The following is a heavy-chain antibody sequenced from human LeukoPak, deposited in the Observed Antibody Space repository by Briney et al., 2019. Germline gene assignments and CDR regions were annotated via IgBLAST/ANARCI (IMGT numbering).Heavy chain of an antibody. CDR1: GGSISSGSYY. V-gene: IGHV4-61*02. J-gene: IGHJ4*02. Sequence: SETLSLTCTVSGGSISSGSYYWSWIRQPAGKGLEWIGRIYTSGSTNYNPSLKSRVTISVDTSKNQFSLKLSSVTAADTAVYYCARVWRLGELSHWGQGTLVTVSS. CDR2: IYTSGST. CDR3: ARVWRLGELSH. D-gene: IGHD3-16*02.